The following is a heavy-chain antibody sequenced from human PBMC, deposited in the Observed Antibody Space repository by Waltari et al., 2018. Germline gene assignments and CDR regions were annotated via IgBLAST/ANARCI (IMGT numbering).Heavy chain of an antibody. V-gene: IGHV1-69-2*01. J-gene: IGHJ6*02. Sequence: EVQLVQSGAEVKKPGATVKISCKVSGYTFTDYYMHWVQQAPGKGLEWMGLVDPEDGETIYAEKFQGRVTITADTATDTAYMELRSLRSEDTAVYYCARGPTYYDFWSGYKTGGMDVWGQGTTVTVSS. D-gene: IGHD3-3*01. CDR3: ARGPTYYDFWSGYKTGGMDV. CDR2: VDPEDGET. CDR1: GYTFTDYY.